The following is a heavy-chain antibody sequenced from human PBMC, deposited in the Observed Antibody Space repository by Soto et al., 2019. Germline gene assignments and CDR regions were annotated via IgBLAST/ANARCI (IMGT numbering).Heavy chain of an antibody. J-gene: IGHJ4*02. Sequence: HIVQSGPEEKSPGASVKLSCTTSGYIFADYAIHWVRQAPGQGLEWVGWIKADNGDTSYSPKFQGRRIITRDISASTSYMELSDLRSTDTGVFYCATSDWAWWGRGTLITVS. V-gene: IGHV1-3*05. CDR3: ATSDWAW. D-gene: IGHD3-9*01. CDR1: GYIFADYA. CDR2: IKADNGDT.